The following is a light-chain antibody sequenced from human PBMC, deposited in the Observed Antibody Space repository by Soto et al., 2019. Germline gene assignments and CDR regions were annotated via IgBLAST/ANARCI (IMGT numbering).Light chain of an antibody. V-gene: IGLV2-8*01. CDR2: EVS. Sequence: QSALTQPPSASGSPVQSVTISCTGTSSDVGGYNYVSWYQQHPGKAPKVMIYEVSKRPSGVPDRFSGSKSGNTASLTVSGLQAEDEADYYCSSYAGNDNPYVFGTGTKVTVL. CDR1: SSDVGGYNY. J-gene: IGLJ1*01. CDR3: SSYAGNDNPYV.